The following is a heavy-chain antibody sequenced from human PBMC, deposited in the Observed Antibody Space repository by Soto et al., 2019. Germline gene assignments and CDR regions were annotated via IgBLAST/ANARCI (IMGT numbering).Heavy chain of an antibody. CDR3: AKSHDFWSGYYDY. V-gene: IGHV3-23*01. CDR2: ISGSGGST. CDR1: GFTSNNYA. D-gene: IGHD3-3*01. Sequence: GALRLSCAASGFTSNNYAMSWVRQAPGKGLEWVSVISGSGGSTYYADSVKGRFTISRDNSKNTLYLQMNSLRAEDTAVYYCAKSHDFWSGYYDYWGQGTLVTVSS. J-gene: IGHJ4*02.